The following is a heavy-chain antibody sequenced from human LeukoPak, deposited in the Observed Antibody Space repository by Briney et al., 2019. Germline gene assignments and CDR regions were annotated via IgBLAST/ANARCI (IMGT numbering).Heavy chain of an antibody. CDR1: GGSISSGGYY. J-gene: IGHJ5*02. D-gene: IGHD3-10*01. CDR2: IYYSGST. V-gene: IGHV4-30-4*08. Sequence: SETLSLTCTVSGGSISSGGYYWSWIRQHPGKGLEWIGYIYYSGSTYYNPSLKSRVTISVDTSKNQFSLKLSSVTAADTAVYYCARWFGESWDWFDPWGQGTLVTVSS. CDR3: ARWFGESWDWFDP.